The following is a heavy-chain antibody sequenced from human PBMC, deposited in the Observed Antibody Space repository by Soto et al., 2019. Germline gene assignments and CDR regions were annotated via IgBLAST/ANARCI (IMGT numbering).Heavy chain of an antibody. CDR3: ARGNWNYCDF. J-gene: IGHJ4*02. CDR2: ISSSGITI. D-gene: IGHD1-7*01. V-gene: IGHV3-48*03. CDR1: GFTFSSYE. Sequence: GGSLRLSCAASGFTFSSYEMNWVRQAPGKGLEWLSYISSSGITIFYADSVKGRFTISRDNAKNSLFLQMNSLRAEDTAVYFCARGNWNYCDFWGQGTLVTVSS.